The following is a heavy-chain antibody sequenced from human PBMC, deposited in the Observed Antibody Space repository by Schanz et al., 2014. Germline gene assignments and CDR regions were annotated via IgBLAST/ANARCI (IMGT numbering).Heavy chain of an antibody. CDR3: AKDPSHGDYDYYFDY. V-gene: IGHV3-13*01. J-gene: IGHJ4*02. CDR1: GFTLSNSD. D-gene: IGHD3-22*01. CDR2: IGYLGDT. Sequence: VQLVESGGGLVQPGGSLRLSCAASGFTLSNSDMHWVRQGTGKGLEWVSTIGYLGDTYYPDSVKGRFTVSRDNSKNTLYLQMNSLRAEDTAVYYCAKDPSHGDYDYYFDYWGQGTLVTVSS.